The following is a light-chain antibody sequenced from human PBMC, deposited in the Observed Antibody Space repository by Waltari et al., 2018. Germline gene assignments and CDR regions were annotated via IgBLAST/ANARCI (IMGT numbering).Light chain of an antibody. CDR3: QKYGTLPAT. V-gene: IGKV3-20*01. J-gene: IGKJ1*01. Sequence: SCRASQRVSRWVAWYQQKPGRPPGLIIYGAASRATGIPDRFSGSGSGTDFSLTISRLEPEDFAVYYCQKYGTLPATFGQGTRVEVK. CDR2: GAA. CDR1: QRVSRWV.